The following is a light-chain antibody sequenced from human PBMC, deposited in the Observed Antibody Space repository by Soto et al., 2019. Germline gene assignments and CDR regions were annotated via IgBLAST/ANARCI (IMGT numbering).Light chain of an antibody. J-gene: IGKJ3*01. V-gene: IGKV1-5*01. Sequence: DIQMTQSPSTLSASVGDRVTITCRARQSIDRWLAWYQQKSGKAPKLLIHDASSFGGGVPSRFSGSGSGTEFTLTLSRLQPDDFATYYCQYYSSYPPTLGPGTTVDIK. CDR1: QSIDRW. CDR2: DAS. CDR3: QYYSSYPPT.